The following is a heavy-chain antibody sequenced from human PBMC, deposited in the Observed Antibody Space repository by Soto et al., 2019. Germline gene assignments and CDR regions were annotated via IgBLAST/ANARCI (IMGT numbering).Heavy chain of an antibody. D-gene: IGHD6-13*01. CDR3: AREGRGSSSWRIDY. Sequence: QVQLVQSGAEVKKPGSSVKVSCKASGGTFSSYTISWVRQAPGQGLEWMGRIIPILGIANYAQKFQGRVTITADKATSPAYMELSSLRSEDTAVYYCAREGRGSSSWRIDYWGQGTLVTVSS. J-gene: IGHJ4*02. V-gene: IGHV1-69*08. CDR2: IIPILGIA. CDR1: GGTFSSYT.